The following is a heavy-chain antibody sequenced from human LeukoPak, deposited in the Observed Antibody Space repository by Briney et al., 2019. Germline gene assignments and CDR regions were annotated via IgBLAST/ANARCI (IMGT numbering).Heavy chain of an antibody. V-gene: IGHV1-69*05. CDR1: GGTFSSYA. CDR2: IIPIFGTA. D-gene: IGHD2-2*01. Sequence: SVKVSCKASGGTFSSYAISWVRQAPGQGLEWMGGIIPIFGTANYAQKFQGRVTITTDESTSTAYMELSSLRSEDTAVYYCARDGCSSTSCSYYYYYMDVWGKGTTVTVSS. CDR3: ARDGCSSTSCSYYYYYMDV. J-gene: IGHJ6*03.